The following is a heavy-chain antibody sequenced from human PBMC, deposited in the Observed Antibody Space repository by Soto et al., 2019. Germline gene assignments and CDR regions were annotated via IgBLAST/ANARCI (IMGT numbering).Heavy chain of an antibody. V-gene: IGHV3-33*01. J-gene: IGHJ4*02. CDR3: ARKAEDSSGWYSFVGFDY. D-gene: IGHD6-19*01. Sequence: GGSLRLSCAASGFTFSSYGMHWVRQAPGKGLEWVAVIWYDGSNKYYADSVKGRFTISRDNSKNTLYLQMNSLRAEDTAVYYCARKAEDSSGWYSFVGFDYWGQGTLVTVSS. CDR1: GFTFSSYG. CDR2: IWYDGSNK.